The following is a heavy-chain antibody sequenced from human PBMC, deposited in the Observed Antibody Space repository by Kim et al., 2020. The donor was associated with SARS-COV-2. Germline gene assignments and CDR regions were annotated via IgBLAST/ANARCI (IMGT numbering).Heavy chain of an antibody. CDR2: ISGSGGST. Sequence: GGSLRLSCAASGFTFSSYAMSWVRQAPVKGLEWVSAISGSGGSTYYADSVKGRFTISRDNSKNTLYLQMNSLRAEDTAVYYCAKVAVVVVGATQGDYGMDVWGQGTTVTVSS. CDR1: GFTFSSYA. D-gene: IGHD2-15*01. CDR3: AKVAVVVVGATQGDYGMDV. V-gene: IGHV3-23*01. J-gene: IGHJ6*02.